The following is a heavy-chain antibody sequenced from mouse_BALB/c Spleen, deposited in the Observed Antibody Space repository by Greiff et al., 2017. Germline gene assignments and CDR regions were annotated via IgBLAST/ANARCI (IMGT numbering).Heavy chain of an antibody. Sequence: EVQVVESGPSLVKPSQTLSLTCSVTGDSFTSGYWNWIRKFPGNKLEYMGYIRYSGSTYYNPSLKSRISITRDTSKNQYYLQLNSVTTEDTAPYYCARWDWDFDYWGQGTTLTVSS. CDR3: ARWDWDFDY. V-gene: IGHV3-8*02. CDR2: IRYSGST. J-gene: IGHJ2*01. CDR1: GDSFTSGY. D-gene: IGHD4-1*01.